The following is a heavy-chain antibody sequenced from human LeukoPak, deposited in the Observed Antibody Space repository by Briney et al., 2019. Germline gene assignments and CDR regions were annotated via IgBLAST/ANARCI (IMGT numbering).Heavy chain of an antibody. Sequence: GGSLRFSCAASGFSFSNHGMHWVRQAPGKRLEWVAVIWDDGNNKRYANSVNGRFTISRDNSENTLYLQVNGLTAEDTAMYYCARDSYQDYYGRFDPWGQGTLVIVSS. CDR2: IWDDGNNK. J-gene: IGHJ5*02. CDR3: ARDSYQDYYGRFDP. CDR1: GFSFSNHG. D-gene: IGHD3-10*01. V-gene: IGHV3-33*01.